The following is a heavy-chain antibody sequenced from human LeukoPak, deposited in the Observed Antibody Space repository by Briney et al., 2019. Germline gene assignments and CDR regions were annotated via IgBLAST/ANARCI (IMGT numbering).Heavy chain of an antibody. CDR1: GYTFTSYG. CDR2: ISAYNGNT. Sequence: ASVKVSCKASGYTFTSYGISWVRQAPGQGLEWMGWISAYNGNTNYAQKFQGRVTITADESTSTAYMELSSLRSKDTAVYYCAKMVASWYFDLWGRGTLVTVSS. D-gene: IGHD3-10*01. J-gene: IGHJ2*01. CDR3: AKMVASWYFDL. V-gene: IGHV1-18*01.